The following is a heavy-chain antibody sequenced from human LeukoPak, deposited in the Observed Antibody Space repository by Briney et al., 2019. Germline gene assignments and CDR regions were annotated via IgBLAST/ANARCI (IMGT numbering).Heavy chain of an antibody. CDR1: GFTFSTYS. D-gene: IGHD1-26*01. Sequence: GGSLRLSCAASGFTFSTYSMNWVRQAPGKGLEWVAVIWYDGSNKYYADSVKGRFTISRDNSKNTLYLQMNSLRAEDTAVYYCATSGSYYRFEYWGQGTLVTVSS. V-gene: IGHV3-33*08. CDR2: IWYDGSNK. CDR3: ATSGSYYRFEY. J-gene: IGHJ4*02.